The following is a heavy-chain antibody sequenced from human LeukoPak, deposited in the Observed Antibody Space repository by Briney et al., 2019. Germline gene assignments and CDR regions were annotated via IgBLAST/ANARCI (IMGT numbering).Heavy chain of an antibody. D-gene: IGHD3-16*02. J-gene: IGHJ4*02. Sequence: SETLSLTCAVYGGSFSSYYWSWIRQPPGKGLEWIGQINHSGSTNYNPSLKSRVTISVDTSKNQFSLKLSSVTAADTTVYYCARLTETNYVWGTYRHFDYWGQGTLVTVSS. CDR3: ARLTETNYVWGTYRHFDY. CDR1: GGSFSSYY. V-gene: IGHV4-34*01. CDR2: INHSGST.